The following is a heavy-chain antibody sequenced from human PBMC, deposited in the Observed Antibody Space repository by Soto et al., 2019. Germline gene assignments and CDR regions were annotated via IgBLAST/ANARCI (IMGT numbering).Heavy chain of an antibody. J-gene: IGHJ3*02. Sequence: ASVKVSCKTSGGTFSSYAISWVRQAPGQGLEWMGGIIPIFGTANYAQKFQGRVTITADESTGTAYMELSSLRSEDTAVYYCARGIQLYAFDIWGQGTLVTVS. CDR2: IIPIFGTA. CDR3: ARGIQLYAFDI. D-gene: IGHD5-18*01. CDR1: GGTFSSYA. V-gene: IGHV1-69*13.